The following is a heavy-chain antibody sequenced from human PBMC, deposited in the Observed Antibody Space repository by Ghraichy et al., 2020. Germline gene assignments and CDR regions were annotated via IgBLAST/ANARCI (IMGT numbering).Heavy chain of an antibody. J-gene: IGHJ6*02. Sequence: GESLNISCAASGFTFSSYSMNWVRQAPGKGLEWVSYISSSSSTIYYADSVKGRFTISRDNAKNSLYLQMNSLRDEDTAVYYCARGGVWDIVVVVAAKFYGMDVWGQGTTVTVSS. CDR3: ARGGVWDIVVVVAAKFYGMDV. D-gene: IGHD2-15*01. CDR1: GFTFSSYS. V-gene: IGHV3-48*02. CDR2: ISSSSSTI.